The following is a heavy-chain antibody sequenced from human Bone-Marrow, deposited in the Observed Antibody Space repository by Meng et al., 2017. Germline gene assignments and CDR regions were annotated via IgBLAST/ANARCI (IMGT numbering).Heavy chain of an antibody. D-gene: IGHD2-21*01. V-gene: IGHV4-34*01. J-gene: IGHJ4*02. CDR2: INHSGST. Sequence: QVQVQQWGAGLLKPSETLSLTCAFYVWSFSAYDWSWLRQPPGKGLEWLGQINHSGSTNDNPSLKSRVTISIDTSRNQLSLKLSSVTAADTAVYYCRLAYCMGDCVDYWGQGTLVTVSS. CDR1: VWSFSAYD. CDR3: RLAYCMGDCVDY.